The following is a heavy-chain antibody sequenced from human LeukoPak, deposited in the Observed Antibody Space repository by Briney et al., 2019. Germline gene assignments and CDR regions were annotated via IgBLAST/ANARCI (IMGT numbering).Heavy chain of an antibody. CDR2: IIPIFGTA. J-gene: IGHJ6*02. CDR1: GGTFSSYA. V-gene: IGHV1-69*13. Sequence: SVKVSCKASGGTFSSYAISWVRQAPGEVFEWMGGIIPIFGTANYAQKFQGRVTITADESTSTAYMELSSLRSEDTAVYYCALPEYYGSGSYVYYYYGMDVWGQGTTVTVSS. D-gene: IGHD3-10*01. CDR3: ALPEYYGSGSYVYYYYGMDV.